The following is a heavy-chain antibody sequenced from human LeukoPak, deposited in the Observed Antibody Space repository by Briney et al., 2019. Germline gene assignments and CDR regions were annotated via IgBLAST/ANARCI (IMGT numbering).Heavy chain of an antibody. CDR1: GGTFSSYA. CDR2: IIPIFGTA. Sequence: SVKVSCKASGGTFSSYAISWVRQAPGQGLEWMGGIIPIFGTANYAQKFQGRVTITADESTSTAYMELSSLRSEDTAVYYCARGMGYYGDYVWYFDYWGQGTLVTVSS. J-gene: IGHJ4*02. CDR3: ARGMGYYGDYVWYFDY. D-gene: IGHD4-17*01. V-gene: IGHV1-69*13.